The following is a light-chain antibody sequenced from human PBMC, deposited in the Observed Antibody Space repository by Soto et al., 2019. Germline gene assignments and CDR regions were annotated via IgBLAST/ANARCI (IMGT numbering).Light chain of an antibody. CDR1: QSVLYSSNNKNY. CDR2: WAS. J-gene: IGKJ1*01. V-gene: IGKV4-1*01. Sequence: DIVMTQSPDSLAVSLGERATINCKSSQSVLYSSNNKNYLAWYQQKPGQPPKLLIYWASTRESGVPDRFSGSGSGTDFTLTISSLQAEDAAVYYCQQYYSTPRTVGQGTKVEIK. CDR3: QQYYSTPRT.